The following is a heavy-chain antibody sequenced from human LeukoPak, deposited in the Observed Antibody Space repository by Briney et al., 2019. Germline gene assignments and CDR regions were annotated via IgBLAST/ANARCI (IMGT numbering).Heavy chain of an antibody. CDR3: ARAYYDSSGYYSLDAFDI. CDR1: GYTFTSYA. CDR2: INAGNGNT. V-gene: IGHV1-3*03. Sequence: ASVKVSCKASGYTFTSYAMHWVRQAPGQRLEWMGWINAGNGNTKYSQEFQGRVTITRDTPASTAYMELSSLRSEDMAVYYCARAYYDSSGYYSLDAFDIWGQGTVVTVSS. D-gene: IGHD3-22*01. J-gene: IGHJ3*02.